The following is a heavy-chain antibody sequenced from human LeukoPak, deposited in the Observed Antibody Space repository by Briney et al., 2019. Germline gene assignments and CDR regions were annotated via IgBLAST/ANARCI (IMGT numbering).Heavy chain of an antibody. Sequence: AASVKVSCKASGYTFTSYGISWVRQAPGQGLECMGWINPYNGNRNYAQKFQGRVTMTTDTSTSTAYMELRSMRSDDTAVYYCAREIYGRFDYWGQGALVTVSS. D-gene: IGHD4-17*01. CDR1: GYTFTSYG. CDR2: INPYNGNR. CDR3: AREIYGRFDY. J-gene: IGHJ4*02. V-gene: IGHV1-18*01.